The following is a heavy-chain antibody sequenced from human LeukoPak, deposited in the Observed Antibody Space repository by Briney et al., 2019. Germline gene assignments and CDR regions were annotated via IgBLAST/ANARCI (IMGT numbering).Heavy chain of an antibody. Sequence: GGSLRLSCAASGFTVDDTYMSWVRQAPGKGLEWVSVVYSGGRTLYADSVKGRFTISRDNSKNTVYLQMNSLRADDTAVYYCARQAAAGLDYWGQGTLVTVSS. CDR1: GFTVDDTY. V-gene: IGHV3-66*02. J-gene: IGHJ4*02. CDR2: VYSGGRT. D-gene: IGHD6-13*01. CDR3: ARQAAAGLDY.